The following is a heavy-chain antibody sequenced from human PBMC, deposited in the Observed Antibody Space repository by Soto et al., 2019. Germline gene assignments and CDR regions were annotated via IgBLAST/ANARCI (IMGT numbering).Heavy chain of an antibody. D-gene: IGHD2-15*01. CDR3: ATPYVGEYCSGGSCYPFPFDY. V-gene: IGHV3-23*01. J-gene: IGHJ4*02. CDR2: ISGSGGST. CDR1: GFTFSSYA. Sequence: GGSLRLSCAASGFTFSSYAMSWVRQAPGKGLEWVSAISGSGGSTYYADSVKGRFTISRDNSKNTLYLQMNSLSAEDTAVYYCATPYVGEYCSGGSCYPFPFDYWGQGTLVTVSS.